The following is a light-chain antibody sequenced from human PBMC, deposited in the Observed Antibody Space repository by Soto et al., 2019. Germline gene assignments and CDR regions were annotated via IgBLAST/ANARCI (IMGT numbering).Light chain of an antibody. Sequence: QSALTQPRSVSGSPGQSVTIPCTGTSSDVGAYNYVSWYQQHPGKAPKLILYTVTNRPSGVPDRFSGYKSGNMASLTISGLQAEDEADYYCCSYAGSFTRVFGGGTQLTVL. CDR2: TVT. CDR3: CSYAGSFTRV. J-gene: IGLJ2*01. V-gene: IGLV2-11*01. CDR1: SSDVGAYNY.